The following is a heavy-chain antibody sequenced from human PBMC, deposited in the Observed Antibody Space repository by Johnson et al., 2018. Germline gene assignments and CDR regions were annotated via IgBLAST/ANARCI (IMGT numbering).Heavy chain of an antibody. J-gene: IGHJ3*02. CDR1: GVTVSSNY. CDR3: AKGYTSGYFRYDAFDI. CDR2: IYSGGTT. D-gene: IGHD3-22*01. Sequence: VQLGQSGGGLIQAGGSLRLSCAASGVTVSSNYLTWVRQAPGKGLEWVSIIYSGGTTYYADSVKGRFTISRDNSKNTLFLQMNSLGAEDTAVYYCAKGYTSGYFRYDAFDIWGQGTMVTVSS. V-gene: IGHV3-53*01.